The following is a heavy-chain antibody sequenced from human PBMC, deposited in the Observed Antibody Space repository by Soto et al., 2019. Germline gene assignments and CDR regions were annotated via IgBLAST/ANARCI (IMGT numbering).Heavy chain of an antibody. CDR1: VFIFSIFE. J-gene: IGHJ4*02. CDR2: ISTTGNII. D-gene: IGHD6-19*01. V-gene: IGHV3-48*03. Sequence: LXLSCEGAVFIFSIFEMHWVRQAPGKGLEWISYISTTGNIIEYADSVKGRFTISRDNAKNSVYLEMKSLRVDDTAVYYCARESPTLTVAESYWGRGSLVTVSS. CDR3: ARESPTLTVAESY.